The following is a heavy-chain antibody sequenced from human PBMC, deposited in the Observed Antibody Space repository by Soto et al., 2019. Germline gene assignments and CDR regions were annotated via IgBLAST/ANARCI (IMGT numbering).Heavy chain of an antibody. J-gene: IGHJ4*02. D-gene: IGHD2-21*02. CDR1: GYTFNNFG. CDR2: ISAFNSNT. Sequence: QVQLVQSGGEVKKPGASVKVSCKASGYTFNNFGISWVRQAPGQGLEWMGWISAFNSNTRFAQTFQGRVTLTTDTPTSTAYMELRNLRSDDTAVYYCARDRTLVTATRAVDYWGQGTLVTVSS. V-gene: IGHV1-18*01. CDR3: ARDRTLVTATRAVDY.